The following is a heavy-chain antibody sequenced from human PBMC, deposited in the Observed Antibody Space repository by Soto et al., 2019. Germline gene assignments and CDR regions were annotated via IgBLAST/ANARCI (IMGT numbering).Heavy chain of an antibody. CDR2: IYPGDSDT. V-gene: IGHV5-51*01. J-gene: IGHJ4*02. CDR3: ARQGTYYDILTGYYSPDY. D-gene: IGHD3-9*01. CDR1: GYSFTSYW. Sequence: GESLKISCKGSGYSFTSYWIGWVRQMPGKGLEWVGIIYPGDSDTRYSPPFQGQVTISADKSISTAYLQWSSLKASDPGMYYCARQGTYYDILTGYYSPDYWGQGTLVTVSS.